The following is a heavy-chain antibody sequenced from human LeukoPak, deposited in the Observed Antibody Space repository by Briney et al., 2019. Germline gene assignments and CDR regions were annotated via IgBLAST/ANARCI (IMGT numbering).Heavy chain of an antibody. CDR1: GFTFSSYS. V-gene: IGHV3-21*01. Sequence: GGSLRLSCAASGFTFSSYSMNWVRRAPGKGLEWVSSISSSSSYIYYADSVKGRFTISRDNAKNSLYLQMNSLRAEDTAVYYCARRSGSYFDYWGQGTLVTVSS. CDR2: ISSSSSYI. J-gene: IGHJ4*02. D-gene: IGHD1-26*01. CDR3: ARRSGSYFDY.